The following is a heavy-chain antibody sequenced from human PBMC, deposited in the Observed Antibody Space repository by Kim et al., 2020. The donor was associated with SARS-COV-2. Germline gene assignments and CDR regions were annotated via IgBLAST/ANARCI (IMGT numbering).Heavy chain of an antibody. J-gene: IGHJ6*03. CDR2: IYHSGST. CDR1: GGSISSGGYS. D-gene: IGHD3-3*01. Sequence: SETLSLTCAVSGGSISSGGYSWSWIRQPPGKGLEWIGYIYHSGSTYYNPSLKSRVTISVDRSKNQFSLKLSSVTAADTAVYYCARGELAPHDSIFGVVSYYYYMDVWGKGTTVTVSS. CDR3: ARGELAPHDSIFGVVSYYYYMDV. V-gene: IGHV4-30-2*01.